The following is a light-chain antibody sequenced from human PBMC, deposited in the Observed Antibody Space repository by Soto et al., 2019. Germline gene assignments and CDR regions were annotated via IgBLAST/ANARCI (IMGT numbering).Light chain of an antibody. J-gene: IGKJ1*01. CDR3: QQLNSYPRT. V-gene: IGKV1-9*01. CDR1: QGISSY. CDR2: AAS. Sequence: MQLTQSPSSLSASVGDRVTITGRASQGISSYLAWYQQKPGKAPKLLIYAASTLQSGVPSRFSGSGSGTDLTLTISSLQPEDFATYYCQQLNSYPRTFGQGTKVEIK.